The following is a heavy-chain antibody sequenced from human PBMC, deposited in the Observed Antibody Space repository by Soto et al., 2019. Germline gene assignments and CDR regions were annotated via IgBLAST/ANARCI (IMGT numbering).Heavy chain of an antibody. Sequence: QITLKESGPTLVKPTQTLTLTCTFSGFSLSTSGVGVGWIRQPPGKALEWLALIYWDDDKRYSPSLKSRLTITKDTSKNKVVLTMTNIAPVDTATYYCAHIWGGVDSFDYGGQGTLVTVSS. CDR2: IYWDDDK. V-gene: IGHV2-5*02. J-gene: IGHJ4*02. D-gene: IGHD2-8*02. CDR3: AHIWGGVDSFDY. CDR1: GFSLSTSGVG.